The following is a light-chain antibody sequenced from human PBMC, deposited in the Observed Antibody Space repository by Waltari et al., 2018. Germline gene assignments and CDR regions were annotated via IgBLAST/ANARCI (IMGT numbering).Light chain of an antibody. CDR1: SSDFGAYNY. Sequence: QSALTQPASVSGSPGQSITTSCTGPSSDFGAYNYVSWYHQHPGKAPKLIIYDVNNRPSGLSHRFSGSKSGNRDSLTISGLQAEDEADYYCCSFTSSSTWVFGGGTKLTVL. J-gene: IGLJ3*02. CDR3: CSFTSSSTWV. CDR2: DVN. V-gene: IGLV2-14*03.